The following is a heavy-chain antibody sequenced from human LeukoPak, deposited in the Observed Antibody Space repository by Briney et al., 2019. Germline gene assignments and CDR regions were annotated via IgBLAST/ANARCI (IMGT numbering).Heavy chain of an antibody. CDR1: GFTFDDYA. CDR3: AKEGSSGWYDY. Sequence: SGRSLRLSCAASGFTFDDYAMHWVRQAPGKGLEWVSGISRNSGSIGYADSVKGRFTISRDNAKNSLYLQMNSLRAEDMALYYCAKEGSSGWYDYWGQGTLVTVSS. V-gene: IGHV3-9*03. J-gene: IGHJ4*02. CDR2: ISRNSGSI. D-gene: IGHD6-19*01.